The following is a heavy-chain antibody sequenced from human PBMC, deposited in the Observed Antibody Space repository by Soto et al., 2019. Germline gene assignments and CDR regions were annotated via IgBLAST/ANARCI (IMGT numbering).Heavy chain of an antibody. CDR1: GFTFSSYS. D-gene: IGHD2-21*02. CDR2: ISSSSSYI. V-gene: IGHV3-21*01. J-gene: IGHJ3*02. CDR3: ARVERVTGPPSAFDI. Sequence: GGSLRLSCAASGFTFSSYSMNWVRQAPGKGLEWVSSISSSSSYIYYADSVKGRFTISRDNAKNSLYLQMNSLRAEDTAVYYCARVERVTGPPSAFDIWGQGTMVTVSS.